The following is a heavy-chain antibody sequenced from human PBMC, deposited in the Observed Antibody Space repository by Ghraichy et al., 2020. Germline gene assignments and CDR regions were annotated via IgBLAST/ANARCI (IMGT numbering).Heavy chain of an antibody. Sequence: GGSLRLSCAASGFTFSDYYMSWIRQAPGKGLEWVSYISSSGSTIYYADSVKGRFTISRDNAKNSLYLQMNSLRAEDTAVYYCARVYDYDFWSGYLLPVDYYYGMDVWCQGTTVTVSS. CDR1: GFTFSDYY. CDR3: ARVYDYDFWSGYLLPVDYYYGMDV. J-gene: IGHJ6*02. V-gene: IGHV3-11*01. D-gene: IGHD3-3*01. CDR2: ISSSGSTI.